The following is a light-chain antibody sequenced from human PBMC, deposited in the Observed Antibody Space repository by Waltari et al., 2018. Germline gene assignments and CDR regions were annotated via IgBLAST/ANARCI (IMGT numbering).Light chain of an antibody. V-gene: IGKV2-30*01. CDR3: MQATHLPPT. J-gene: IGKJ1*01. CDR2: KVS. CDR1: QSRVYSDGNTY. Sequence: QSRVYSDGNTYVNGFQQRPGQSPRRLIYKVSNRDSGVPARVSGSGSGTDFTLTISSVEAEDVGVYYCMQATHLPPTFGQGTKVEIK.